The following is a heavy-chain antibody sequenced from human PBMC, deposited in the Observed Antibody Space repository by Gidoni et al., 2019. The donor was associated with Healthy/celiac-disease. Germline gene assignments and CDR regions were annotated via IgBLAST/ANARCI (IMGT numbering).Heavy chain of an antibody. V-gene: IGHV1-69*06. CDR2: IIPIFGTA. D-gene: IGHD4-17*01. CDR1: GGTFRSYA. CDR3: ARDFMVYGDYYSYMDV. J-gene: IGHJ6*03. Sequence: QVQLVQSGAEVKKPGSSVKVSGTASGGTFRSYAISWGRQAPGQGLEWMGGIIPIFGTANYAQNFQGRVTITADKSTSTAYMELSSLVSEDTAVYYCARDFMVYGDYYSYMDVWGKGTTVTVSS.